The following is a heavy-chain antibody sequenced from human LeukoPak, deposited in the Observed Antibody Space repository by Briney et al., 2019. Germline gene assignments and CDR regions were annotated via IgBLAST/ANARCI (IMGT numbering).Heavy chain of an antibody. CDR2: MNPNSGNT. CDR1: GYTFTSCD. J-gene: IGHJ4*02. V-gene: IGHV1-8*01. D-gene: IGHD6-13*01. Sequence: ASVKVSCKASGYTFTSCDINWVRQATGQGLEWMGWMNPNSGNTGYAQKFQGRITMTRNTSITTAYMELSSLISEDTAVYYCAIGGGSSFPGDYWGQGTLVTVSS. CDR3: AIGGGSSFPGDY.